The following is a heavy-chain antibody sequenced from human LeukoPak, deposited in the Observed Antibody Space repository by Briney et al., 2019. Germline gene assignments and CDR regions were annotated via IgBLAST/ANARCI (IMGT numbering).Heavy chain of an antibody. V-gene: IGHV4-31*03. CDR1: GGSISSGGYY. J-gene: IGHJ6*02. CDR2: IYYSGST. D-gene: IGHD6-13*01. CDR3: ARDSRSISRIAAAGKRAANSYVMDV. Sequence: SETLSLTCTVSGGSISSGGYYWNWTRQHPGKGLECIGYIYYSGSTYHNPSLKHRVTITVDTSKNQSSLKLSSVTAADTAVYYCARDSRSISRIAAAGKRAANSYVMDVWGQGTTVTVSS.